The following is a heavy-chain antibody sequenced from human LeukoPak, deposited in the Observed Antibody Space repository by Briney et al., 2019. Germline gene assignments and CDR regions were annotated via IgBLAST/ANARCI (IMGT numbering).Heavy chain of an antibody. CDR1: GGSISSYY. CDR2: IYYTGST. D-gene: IGHD5-12*01. J-gene: IGHJ6*03. V-gene: IGHV4-59*01. CDR3: ARVVYSGYDFRGAMDV. Sequence: PSETLSLTCTVSGGSISSYYWSWIRQPPGKGLEWIVYIYYTGSTNHNPSLKSRVTISVDTSKNQFSLKLSSVTAADTAVYYCARVVYSGYDFRGAMDVWGKGTTVTVSS.